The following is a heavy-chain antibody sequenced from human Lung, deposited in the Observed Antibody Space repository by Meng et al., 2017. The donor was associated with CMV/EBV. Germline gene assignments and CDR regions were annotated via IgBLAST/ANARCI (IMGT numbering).Heavy chain of an antibody. J-gene: IGHJ6*02. CDR2: IYPGDSDT. CDR1: GYSFTSYW. D-gene: IGHD2-2*02. Sequence: ESXKISXKGSGYSFTSYWIGWVRQMPGKGLEWMGIIYPGDSDTRYSPSFQGQVTISADKTISTAYLQWSSLKASGTAMYYCARQSSLRYCSNTGCYSYFGMDFWGQGTXVTVSS. CDR3: ARQSSLRYCSNTGCYSYFGMDF. V-gene: IGHV5-51*01.